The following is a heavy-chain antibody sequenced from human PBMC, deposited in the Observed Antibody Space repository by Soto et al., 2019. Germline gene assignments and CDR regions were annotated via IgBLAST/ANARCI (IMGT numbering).Heavy chain of an antibody. CDR3: ARGHRFSDWFDP. J-gene: IGHJ5*02. CDR1: CGSISSYY. V-gene: IGHV4-4*07. D-gene: IGHD3-3*01. CDR2: IYSSGST. Sequence: PSETLSLTCIVSCGSISSYYWTWIRQTSGKGLEWIGRIYSSGSTKYNPALQSRVTMSLDTSNNHFSLRLTSVTAADTAVYYCARGHRFSDWFDPWGQGTLVTVSS.